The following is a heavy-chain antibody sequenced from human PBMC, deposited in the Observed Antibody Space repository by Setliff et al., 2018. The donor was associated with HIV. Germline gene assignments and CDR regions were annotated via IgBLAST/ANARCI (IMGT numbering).Heavy chain of an antibody. J-gene: IGHJ5*02. CDR2: IYHSGST. CDR3: AGKPDSRNWFDP. CDR1: GSSISTSYW. V-gene: IGHV4-28*01. Sequence: PSETLSLTCAVSGSSISTSYWWGWIRQPPGKGLEWIGYIYHSGSTYYNPSLKSRVTLSVDTSKNQFSLQLTSVTAVDTAVYYCAGKPDSRNWFDPWGQGTLVTVS.